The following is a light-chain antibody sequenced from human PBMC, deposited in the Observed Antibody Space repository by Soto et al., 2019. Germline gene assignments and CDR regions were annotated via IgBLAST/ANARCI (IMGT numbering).Light chain of an antibody. CDR2: DAS. CDR3: QQRANWPPVT. J-gene: IGKJ1*01. Sequence: EIILTPSPATLALSPGERATISCRASQSVSRHLAWYQQKPGQAPRLLIYDASNRATGIPARFSGSGSGTDLTPTISSLEPEDFAVYFCQQRANWPPVTFGQGTKVDIK. V-gene: IGKV3-11*01. CDR1: QSVSRH.